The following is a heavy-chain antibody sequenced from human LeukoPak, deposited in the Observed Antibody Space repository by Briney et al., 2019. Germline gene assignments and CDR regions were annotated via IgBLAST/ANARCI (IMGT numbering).Heavy chain of an antibody. CDR1: GYTFTSYD. J-gene: IGHJ4*02. CDR3: ARGRRQQLVPPDY. D-gene: IGHD6-13*01. CDR2: MNPNSGNT. V-gene: IGHV1-8*01. Sequence: ASVKVSCKASGYTFTSYDINWVRQATGQGLEWMGWMNPNSGNTGYAQKFQGRVTMTRNTSISTAYMKLSSLRSEDTAVYYCARGRRQQLVPPDYWGQGTLVTVSS.